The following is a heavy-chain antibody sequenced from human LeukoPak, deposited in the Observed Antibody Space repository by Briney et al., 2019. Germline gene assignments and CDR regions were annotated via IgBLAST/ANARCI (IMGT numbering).Heavy chain of an antibody. CDR1: GFTFSSYS. J-gene: IGHJ4*02. CDR3: ARGGGYSYGYPGYFDY. CDR2: ISYDGSNK. V-gene: IGHV3-30*03. D-gene: IGHD5-18*01. Sequence: GGSLRLSCAASGFTFSSYSMNWVRQAPGKGLEWVAVISYDGSNKYYADSVKGRFTISRDNSKNTLYLQMNSLRAEDTAVYYCARGGGYSYGYPGYFDYWGQGTLVTVSS.